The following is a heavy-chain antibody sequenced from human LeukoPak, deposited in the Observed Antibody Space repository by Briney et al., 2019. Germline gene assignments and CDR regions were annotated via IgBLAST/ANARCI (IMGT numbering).Heavy chain of an antibody. Sequence: GGSLRLSCAASGCTFSNYAMSWVRQTPGKGLEWVSTIGGSGSPKFYTDSVKGRFTISRDNSRNTLHLQMNSLSAEDSAIYYCVKDFDYWGQGTPVTVSS. V-gene: IGHV3-23*01. CDR2: IGGSGSPK. J-gene: IGHJ4*02. CDR3: VKDFDY. CDR1: GCTFSNYA.